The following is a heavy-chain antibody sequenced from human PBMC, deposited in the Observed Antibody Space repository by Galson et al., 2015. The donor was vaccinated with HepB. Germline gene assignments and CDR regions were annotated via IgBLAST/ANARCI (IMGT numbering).Heavy chain of an antibody. Sequence: SLRLSCAASGFTFSSYSMNWVRQAPGKGLEWVSYISSSSTIYYADSVKGRFTISRDNAKNSLYLQMNSLRAEDTAGYYCARTAGSSSWYGYYYYYGMDVWGQGTTVTVSS. CDR3: ARTAGSSSWYGYYYYYGMDV. J-gene: IGHJ6*02. CDR1: GFTFSSYS. CDR2: ISSSSTI. V-gene: IGHV3-48*01. D-gene: IGHD6-13*01.